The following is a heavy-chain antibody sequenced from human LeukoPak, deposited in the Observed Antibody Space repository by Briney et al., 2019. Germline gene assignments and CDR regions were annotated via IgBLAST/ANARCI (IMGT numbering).Heavy chain of an antibody. J-gene: IGHJ4*02. Sequence: ASVKVSCKASGYTFTSYYMHWVRQAPGQGLEWMGWINPNSGGTNYAQKFQGRVTMTRDTSISTAYMKLSRLRSDDTAVYYCARSPTVTTIEYQFDYWGQGTLVTVSS. CDR1: GYTFTSYY. D-gene: IGHD4-17*01. CDR2: INPNSGGT. CDR3: ARSPTVTTIEYQFDY. V-gene: IGHV1-2*02.